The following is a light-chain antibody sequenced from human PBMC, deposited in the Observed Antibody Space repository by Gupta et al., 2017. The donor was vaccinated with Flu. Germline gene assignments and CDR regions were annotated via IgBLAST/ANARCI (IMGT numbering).Light chain of an antibody. CDR3: QSYDSSLSGFWV. CDR1: SSKVGAPYD. V-gene: IGLV1-40*01. Sequence: QSVLTPPPSVSGAPGQTVTISCTGSSSKVGAPYDINWYQQLPGTAPKLLVYGDSNRPSGVPDRFSGSKSGTSASLAITGLQAEDEADYYCQSYDSSLSGFWVFGGGTKLTVL. J-gene: IGLJ3*02. CDR2: GDS.